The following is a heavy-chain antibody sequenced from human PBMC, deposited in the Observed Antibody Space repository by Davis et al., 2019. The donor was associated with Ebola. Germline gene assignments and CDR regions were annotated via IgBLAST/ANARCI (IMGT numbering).Heavy chain of an antibody. V-gene: IGHV3-7*01. D-gene: IGHD3-10*01. Sequence: GESLKISCAASGFTFSSYGMHWVRQAPGKGLEWVANIKQDGSEKYYVDSVKGRFTISRDNAKNSLYLQMNSLRAEDTAVYYCARESGYWGQGTLVTVSS. CDR2: IKQDGSEK. CDR1: GFTFSSYG. CDR3: ARESGY. J-gene: IGHJ4*02.